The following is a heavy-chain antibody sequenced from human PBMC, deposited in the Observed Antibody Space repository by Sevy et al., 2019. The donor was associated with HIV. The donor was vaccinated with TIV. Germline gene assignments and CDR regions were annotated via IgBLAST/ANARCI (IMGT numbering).Heavy chain of an antibody. CDR1: GYTFTGYY. CDR2: MNPNSGGT. J-gene: IGHJ4*02. CDR3: ARDVFSSSWSYNYYFDY. Sequence: ASVKVSCKASGYTFTGYYMHWVRQAPGQGLEWMGRMNPNSGGTNYAQKFQGRVTMTRDTSISTAYMELSRLRSDDTAVYYCARDVFSSSWSYNYYFDYWGQGTLVTVSS. D-gene: IGHD6-13*01. V-gene: IGHV1-2*06.